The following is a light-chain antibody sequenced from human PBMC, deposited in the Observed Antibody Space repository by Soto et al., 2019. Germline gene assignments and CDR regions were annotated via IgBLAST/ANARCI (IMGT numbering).Light chain of an antibody. CDR2: DAS. Sequence: DIQMTQSPSSLSASVGDRVTITCQASQDISNYLNWYQQKPGKAPKLLIYDASNLETGVPSRFSGSGSGTDFTFTISSLQPEDFAVYYCQQYYDWPITFGQGTRLEIK. J-gene: IGKJ5*01. V-gene: IGKV1-33*01. CDR3: QQYYDWPIT. CDR1: QDISNY.